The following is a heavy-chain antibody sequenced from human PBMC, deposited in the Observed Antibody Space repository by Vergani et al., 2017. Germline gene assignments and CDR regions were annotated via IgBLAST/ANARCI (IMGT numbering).Heavy chain of an antibody. D-gene: IGHD5-12*01. V-gene: IGHV3-23*01. Sequence: EVQLLESGGGLVQPGGSLRLSCEASGFSFPGYAMSWVRQAPGKGLEWVSSVSGSSATPYYADSVKGRFIISRDNSKNKLHLQMNSLRADDTAVYYCTKGSRGYTGYFFDDWGQGTLATVAS. CDR1: GFSFPGYA. CDR2: VSGSSATP. J-gene: IGHJ4*02. CDR3: TKGSRGYTGYFFDD.